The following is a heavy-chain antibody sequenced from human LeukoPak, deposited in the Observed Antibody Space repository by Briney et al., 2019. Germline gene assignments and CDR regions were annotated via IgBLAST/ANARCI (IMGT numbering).Heavy chain of an antibody. CDR3: ARVEIVVVTAVDY. CDR2: ISYDGSNK. Sequence: GGSLRLSRAASGFTFSSYAMHWVRQAPGKGLEWVAVISYDGSNKYYADSVKGRFTISRDNAKNSLYLQMNSLRAEDTAVYYCARVEIVVVTAVDYWGQGTLVTVSS. CDR1: GFTFSSYA. V-gene: IGHV3-30*04. D-gene: IGHD2-21*02. J-gene: IGHJ4*02.